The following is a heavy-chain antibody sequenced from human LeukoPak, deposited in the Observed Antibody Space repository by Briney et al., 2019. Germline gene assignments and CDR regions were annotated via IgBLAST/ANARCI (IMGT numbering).Heavy chain of an antibody. J-gene: IGHJ4*02. V-gene: IGHV4-59*01. CDR3: ARHLDCISTSCYGYDY. CDR2: IYYSGST. CDR1: GGSIRSYY. D-gene: IGHD2-2*01. Sequence: SETLSLTCTVSGGSIRSYYWSWIRQPPGKGLEWIGYIYYSGSTNYNPSLKSRVSISVDTSNNQFSLKLSSVTAADTAVYYCARHLDCISTSCYGYDYWGQGTLVTVSS.